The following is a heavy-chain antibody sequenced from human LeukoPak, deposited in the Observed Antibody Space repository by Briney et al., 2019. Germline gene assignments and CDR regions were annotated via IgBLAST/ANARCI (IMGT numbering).Heavy chain of an antibody. J-gene: IGHJ4*02. D-gene: IGHD4-17*01. Sequence: SETLSLTCAVHGGSFSGYHWNWIRQSPGKGLEWIGEINDRGHTNYNPSLESRITISVDTSKKQFSLKLSSVTAADTAMYYCAREGRQDYVYFDHWGQGSLVTVSS. CDR1: GGSFSGYH. V-gene: IGHV4-34*01. CDR2: INDRGHT. CDR3: AREGRQDYVYFDH.